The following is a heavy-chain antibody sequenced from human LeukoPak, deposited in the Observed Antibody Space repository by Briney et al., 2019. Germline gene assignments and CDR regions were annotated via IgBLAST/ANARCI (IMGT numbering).Heavy chain of an antibody. CDR3: AKDRRVGFQGFDY. Sequence: GGSLRLSCAASGFTFSSYSMNWVRQAPGKGLEWVSSISSSSSYIYYADSVKGRFTISRDNSKNTLYLQMNSLRAEDTAVYYCAKDRRVGFQGFDYWGRGTLVTVSS. CDR2: ISSSSSYI. J-gene: IGHJ4*02. CDR1: GFTFSSYS. D-gene: IGHD3-10*01. V-gene: IGHV3-21*01.